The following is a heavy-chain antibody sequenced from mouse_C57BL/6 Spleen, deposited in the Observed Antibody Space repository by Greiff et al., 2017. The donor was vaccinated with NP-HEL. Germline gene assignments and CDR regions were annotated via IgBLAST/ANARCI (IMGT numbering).Heavy chain of an antibody. Sequence: EVKLMESGGGLVKPGGSLKLSCAASGFTFSSYAMSWVRQTPEKRLEWVATISDGGSYTYYPDNVKGRFTISRDNAKNNLYLQMSHLKSEDTAMYYCARERDSYWYFDVWGTGTTVTVSS. J-gene: IGHJ1*03. D-gene: IGHD3-3*01. CDR1: GFTFSSYA. V-gene: IGHV5-4*01. CDR3: ARERDSYWYFDV. CDR2: ISDGGSYT.